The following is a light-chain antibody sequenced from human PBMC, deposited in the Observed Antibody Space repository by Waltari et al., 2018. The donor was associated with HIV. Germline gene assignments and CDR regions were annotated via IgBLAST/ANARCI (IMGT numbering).Light chain of an antibody. CDR3: AAWDDSVNGLV. CDR2: HNS. CDR1: SSNLGSNT. J-gene: IGLJ3*02. Sequence: QSVLTQPPSASGTAGQRVTISCSGTSSNLGSNTVNWYQQLPGTAPKLLIYHNSRRPSGVPDRFSGFKSGTSASLAISGLQSEDEADYYCAAWDDSVNGLVFGGGTKLTV. V-gene: IGLV1-44*01.